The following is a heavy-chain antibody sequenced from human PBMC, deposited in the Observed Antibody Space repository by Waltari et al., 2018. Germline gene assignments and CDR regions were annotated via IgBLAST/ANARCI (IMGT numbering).Heavy chain of an antibody. Sequence: EVQLVESGGGLVQPGGSLRLSCAASGFTFSSYWMSWVRQAPGKGLEWVANIKQDGSEKYYVDSVKGRFTISRDNAKNSLYLQMNSLRAEDTAVYYCARDGRYPYYDFWSGYAQKNDAFDIWGQGTMVTVSS. D-gene: IGHD3-3*01. CDR2: IKQDGSEK. J-gene: IGHJ3*02. CDR3: ARDGRYPYYDFWSGYAQKNDAFDI. CDR1: GFTFSSYW. V-gene: IGHV3-7*01.